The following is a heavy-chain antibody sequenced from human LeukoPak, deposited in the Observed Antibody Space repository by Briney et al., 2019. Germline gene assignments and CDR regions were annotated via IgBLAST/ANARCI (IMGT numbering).Heavy chain of an antibody. V-gene: IGHV3-33*01. CDR2: IWYDGSNK. CDR1: GFTFSRYG. D-gene: IGHD5-12*01. J-gene: IGHJ4*02. CDR3: AREMDIGIRYYFDY. Sequence: GGSLRLSCAVSGFTFSRYGMHWVRQAPGKGLEWVAVIWYDGSNKYYADSVKGRFTISRDNSKKTLYLQMNSLRAEDTAVYCCAREMDIGIRYYFDYWGQGTPVTVSS.